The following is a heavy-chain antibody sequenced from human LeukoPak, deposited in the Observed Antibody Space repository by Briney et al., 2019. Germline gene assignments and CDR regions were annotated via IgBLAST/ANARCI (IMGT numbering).Heavy chain of an antibody. CDR2: INHSGST. J-gene: IGHJ4*02. CDR1: GGSISSYY. D-gene: IGHD3-22*01. CDR3: ARGRSQYYYDSSGYYFDY. V-gene: IGHV4-34*01. Sequence: SETLSLTCTVSGGSISSYYWSWIRQPPGKGLEWIGEINHSGSTNYNPSLKSRVTISVDTSKNQFSLKLSSVTAADTAVYYCARGRSQYYYDSSGYYFDYWGQGTLVTVSS.